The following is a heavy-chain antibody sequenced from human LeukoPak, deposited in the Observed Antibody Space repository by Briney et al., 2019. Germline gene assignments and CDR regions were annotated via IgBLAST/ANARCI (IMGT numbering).Heavy chain of an antibody. CDR1: GGSISSRSYH. Sequence: SETLSLTCTVSGGSISSRSYHWGWIRQPPGKGLEWIGSIFYRGSTDYNPSLKSRVTISVDTAKNQCSLKLTSVTAADTAVYYCARHPGDDPYYYYYMDVWGNGTTVTVSS. V-gene: IGHV4-39*01. J-gene: IGHJ6*03. D-gene: IGHD3-16*01. CDR3: ARHPGDDPYYYYYMDV. CDR2: IFYRGST.